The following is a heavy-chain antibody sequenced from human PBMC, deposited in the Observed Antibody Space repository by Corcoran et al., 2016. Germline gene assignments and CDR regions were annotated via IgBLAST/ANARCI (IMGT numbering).Heavy chain of an antibody. CDR1: GFTFSSYV. CDR3: TKEDISDWYDY. D-gene: IGHD6-19*01. Sequence: QVQLVESGGGVVQPGRSLRLSCAASGFTFSSYVLHWVRQAPGKGLEWVAVISSDGSNRFYTDSVKGRFTISRDNSKNTLYLQMNSLRTDETAVYYCTKEDISDWYDYWGQGTLVTVSS. CDR2: ISSDGSNR. J-gene: IGHJ4*02. V-gene: IGHV3-30*18.